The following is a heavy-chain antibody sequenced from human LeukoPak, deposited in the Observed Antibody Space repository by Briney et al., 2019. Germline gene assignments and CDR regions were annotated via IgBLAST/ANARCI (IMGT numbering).Heavy chain of an antibody. D-gene: IGHD5-18*01. J-gene: IGHJ5*02. V-gene: IGHV4-34*01. CDR2: INHSGST. CDR3: ARFGYNNGFWFDP. Sequence: SETLSLTCAVYGASFSGYYWGWIRQPPGKGLEWIGEINHSGSTNYNSSLKSRVTISVDTSKNQFFLKLSSVIAADTAVYYCARFGYNNGFWFDPWGQGTLVTVSS. CDR1: GASFSGYY.